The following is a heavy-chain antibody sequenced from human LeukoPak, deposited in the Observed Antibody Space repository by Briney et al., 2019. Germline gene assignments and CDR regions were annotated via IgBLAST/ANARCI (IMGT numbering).Heavy chain of an antibody. V-gene: IGHV1-24*01. CDR3: ATGIAAAGTLFDY. Sequence: ASVKVCCKVSGYTLTELSMHWVRQAPGKGLEWMGGFDPEDGETIYAQKFQGRVTMTEDTSTDTAYMELSSLRSEDTAVYYCATGIAAAGTLFDYWGQGTLVTVSS. D-gene: IGHD6-13*01. CDR1: GYTLTELS. J-gene: IGHJ4*02. CDR2: FDPEDGET.